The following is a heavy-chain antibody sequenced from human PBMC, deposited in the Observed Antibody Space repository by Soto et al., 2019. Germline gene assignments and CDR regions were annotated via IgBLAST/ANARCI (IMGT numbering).Heavy chain of an antibody. Sequence: QVQLVPSGAEVKKPGASVKVSCKASGYTFTSYGISWVRQAPGQGLEWMGWISAYNGNTNYAQKLQGRVTMTTDTSTSRAYMELRSLISDDTAVYYCARDKGYYYDSSGYFDYWGQGTLVTVSS. V-gene: IGHV1-18*01. D-gene: IGHD3-22*01. CDR2: ISAYNGNT. J-gene: IGHJ4*02. CDR3: ARDKGYYYDSSGYFDY. CDR1: GYTFTSYG.